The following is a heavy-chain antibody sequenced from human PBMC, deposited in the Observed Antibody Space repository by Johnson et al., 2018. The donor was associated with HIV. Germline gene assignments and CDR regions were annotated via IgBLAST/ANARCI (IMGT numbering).Heavy chain of an antibody. D-gene: IGHD4-17*01. CDR1: GFTFSSYW. CDR3: VRDWDYVHAPPAGPFDI. CDR2: IKQDGSEQ. V-gene: IGHV3-7*01. J-gene: IGHJ3*02. Sequence: VQLVESGGGLVQPGGSLRLSCAASGFTFSSYWMSWVRQAPGKGLEWVANIKQDGSEQYYVDPVKGRFPISRDNVKKSLDRQLNSPSAEDTAVYYCVRDWDYVHAPPAGPFDIWGQGTMVTGSS.